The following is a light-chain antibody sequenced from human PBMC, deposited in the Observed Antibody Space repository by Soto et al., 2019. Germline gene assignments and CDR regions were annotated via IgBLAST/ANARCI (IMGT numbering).Light chain of an antibody. CDR3: QSYENSRTGFYV. J-gene: IGLJ1*01. CDR2: GNT. V-gene: IGLV1-40*01. Sequence: QAVVTQPPSVSGAPGQRVTSSCTGSSSDIGAGFDVHWYQHLPGTAPKLLIYGNTNRPSGVPGRFSGSKSGTSASLVITGLQAEDEADYYCQSYENSRTGFYVFGTGTKVTV. CDR1: SSDIGAGFD.